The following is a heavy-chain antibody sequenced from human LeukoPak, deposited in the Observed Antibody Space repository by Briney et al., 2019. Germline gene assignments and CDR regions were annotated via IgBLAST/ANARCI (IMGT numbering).Heavy chain of an antibody. J-gene: IGHJ6*02. D-gene: IGHD3-16*01. CDR1: GFTFSSYW. CDR3: ARLRSYGYYYDGMDV. CDR2: IKQDGSEK. Sequence: GGSLRLSCAASGFTFSSYWMSWVRQAPGKGLEWVANIKQDGSEKYYADSVKGRFTISRDNAKNSLYLQMNSLRAEDTAVYYCARLRSYGYYYDGMDVWGQGTTVTVSS. V-gene: IGHV3-7*01.